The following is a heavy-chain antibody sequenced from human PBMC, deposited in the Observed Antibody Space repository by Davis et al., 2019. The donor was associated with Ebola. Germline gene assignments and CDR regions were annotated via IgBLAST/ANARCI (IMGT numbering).Heavy chain of an antibody. CDR2: ISSSGSTI. J-gene: IGHJ4*02. CDR3: ASVHYGSGSPFDY. V-gene: IGHV3-48*03. Sequence: PGRSLRLSCAASGFSFSSYEMNWVRQAPGKGLEWVSYISSSGSTIYYADSVKGRFTISRDNAKNSLYLQMNSLRAEDTAVYYCASVHYGSGSPFDYWGQGTLVTVSS. CDR1: GFSFSSYE. D-gene: IGHD3-10*01.